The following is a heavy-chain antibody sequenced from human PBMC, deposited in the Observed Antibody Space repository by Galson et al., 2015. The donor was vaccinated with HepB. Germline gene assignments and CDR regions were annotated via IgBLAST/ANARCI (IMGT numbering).Heavy chain of an antibody. CDR3: AKLFGVTADY. D-gene: IGHD3-3*01. CDR1: GYRFTTSW. CDR2: IYPGDSDT. J-gene: IGHJ4*02. Sequence: QSGAEVKKPGESLKISYKGSGYRFTTSWIGWVRQMPGKGLAWMGIIYPGDSDTRYSSSFQGQVTISADKSISTAYLQWSGLKASDTAMYYCAKLFGVTADYWGQGTLVTVSS. V-gene: IGHV5-51*01.